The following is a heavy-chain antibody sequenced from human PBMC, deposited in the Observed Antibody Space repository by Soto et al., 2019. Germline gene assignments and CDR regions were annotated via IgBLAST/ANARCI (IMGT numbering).Heavy chain of an antibody. J-gene: IGHJ6*02. CDR2: ISASGGRT. Sequence: EVQLLESGGALVQPGGSLRLSCAASEFTFSIYAMSWVRQAPEKGLEWVSVISASGGRTYYADSVKGRFTMSRDNSKNTLFRQMNSLRDEDTAIYYCAKEVVIESAGRALSYYYGLDVWGPGTTVTVAS. CDR1: EFTFSIYA. D-gene: IGHD2-2*01. CDR3: AKEVVIESAGRALSYYYGLDV. V-gene: IGHV3-23*01.